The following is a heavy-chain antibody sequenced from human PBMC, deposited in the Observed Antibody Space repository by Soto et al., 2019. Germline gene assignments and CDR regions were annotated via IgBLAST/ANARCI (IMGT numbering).Heavy chain of an antibody. CDR1: GFSFSSYG. Sequence: PGGSLRLSCAASGFSFSSYGIHWVRQAPGKGLEWVAVISYDESTTFYADSVKGRFTISRDNSKNTLFLQMNSLRPEDTAVYYCSKPMIGSYDSDAFDVWGQGTMVTVSS. V-gene: IGHV3-30*18. CDR3: SKPMIGSYDSDAFDV. D-gene: IGHD3-22*01. CDR2: ISYDESTT. J-gene: IGHJ3*01.